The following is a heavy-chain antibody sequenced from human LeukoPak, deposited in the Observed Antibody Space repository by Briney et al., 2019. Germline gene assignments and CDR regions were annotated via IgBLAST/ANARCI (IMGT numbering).Heavy chain of an antibody. Sequence: PSETLSLTCTVSGGSINSYYWSWIRQPPGKGLEWIGYIYYSGSTKYNPSLKSRVTISVDTSKNQFSLKLSSVTAADTAVYYCARDPVLITMVRGADAFDIWGQGTMVTVSS. V-gene: IGHV4-59*12. D-gene: IGHD3-10*01. CDR1: GGSINSYY. CDR3: ARDPVLITMVRGADAFDI. CDR2: IYYSGST. J-gene: IGHJ3*02.